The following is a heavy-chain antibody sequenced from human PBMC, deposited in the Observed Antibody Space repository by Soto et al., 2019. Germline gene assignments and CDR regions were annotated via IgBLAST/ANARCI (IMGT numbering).Heavy chain of an antibody. CDR2: ISGSGGST. J-gene: IGHJ1*01. D-gene: IGHD2-8*01. Sequence: GGSLRLSCAASGFTFSSYAMSWVRQAPGKGLEWVSAISGSGGSTYYEDSVKGRFTNSRDNSKNTLYLQMNSLRAEDTAVYYCAKVPYNFYCTNGVCYTTTVTPEYFQHWGQGTLVTVSS. V-gene: IGHV3-23*01. CDR1: GFTFSSYA. CDR3: AKVPYNFYCTNGVCYTTTVTPEYFQH.